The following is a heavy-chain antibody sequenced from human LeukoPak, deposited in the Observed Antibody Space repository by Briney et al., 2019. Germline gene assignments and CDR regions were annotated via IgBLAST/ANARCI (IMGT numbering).Heavy chain of an antibody. CDR1: GFTFSSYA. CDR2: ISYDGSNK. J-gene: IGHJ4*02. D-gene: IGHD6-13*01. CDR3: ARQAQGSPFDY. Sequence: GGSLRLSCAASGFTFSSYAMHWVRQAPGKGLEWVAVISYDGSNKYYADSVKGRFTISRDNSKNTLYLQMNSLRAEDTAVYYCARQAQGSPFDYWGQGTLVTVSS. V-gene: IGHV3-30-3*01.